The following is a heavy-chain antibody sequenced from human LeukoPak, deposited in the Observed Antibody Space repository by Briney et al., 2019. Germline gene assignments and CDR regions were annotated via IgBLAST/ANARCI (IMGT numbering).Heavy chain of an antibody. D-gene: IGHD3-22*01. Sequence: PGGSLRLSCAVSGLTLSSVWMNWVRQAPGKGLEWVGRIRSKTAGGTTDFAAPVKGRFTISIDDSKNTLYLQMNSLKTEDTAMYYCSHGYGQYFNVWGRGTLVTVSS. CDR3: SHGYGQYFNV. J-gene: IGHJ2*01. V-gene: IGHV3-15*01. CDR2: IRSKTAGGTT. CDR1: GLTLSSVW.